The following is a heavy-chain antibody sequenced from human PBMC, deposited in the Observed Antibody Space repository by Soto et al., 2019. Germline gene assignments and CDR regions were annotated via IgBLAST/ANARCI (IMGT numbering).Heavy chain of an antibody. V-gene: IGHV4-34*01. CDR2: INHSGST. CDR3: ARVAFWSGYFPYGMDV. J-gene: IGHJ6*02. D-gene: IGHD3-3*01. Sequence: SETLSLTCAVYGGSFSSYDWSWIRQPPGKGLEWIGEINHSGSTNYNPSLKSGDSRSVDTSKNQFSLKLSSVTAADTAVYYCARVAFWSGYFPYGMDVWGQGTTVTVSS. CDR1: GGSFSSYD.